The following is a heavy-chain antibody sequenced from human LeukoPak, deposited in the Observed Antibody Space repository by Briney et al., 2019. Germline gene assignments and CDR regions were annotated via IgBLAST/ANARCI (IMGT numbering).Heavy chain of an antibody. Sequence: SETLSLTCTVSGGSISSYYWSWIRQPPGKGLEWIGYIYYSGSTNYNPSLKSRVTISVDTSKNQFSLKLSSVTAADTAVYYCARVQSSGSLLLFDFWGQGTLVTVSS. D-gene: IGHD3-22*01. J-gene: IGHJ4*02. CDR1: GGSISSYY. V-gene: IGHV4-59*08. CDR2: IYYSGST. CDR3: ARVQSSGSLLLFDF.